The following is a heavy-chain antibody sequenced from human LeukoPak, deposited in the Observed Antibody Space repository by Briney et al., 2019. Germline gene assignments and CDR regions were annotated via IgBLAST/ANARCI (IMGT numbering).Heavy chain of an antibody. D-gene: IGHD6-13*01. CDR1: GGSISSYY. CDR2: IYYTGST. V-gene: IGHV4-59*01. CDR3: ARGGEPDIAAAGPYYYYGMDV. J-gene: IGHJ6*02. Sequence: TLSLTCTVSGGSISSYYWSWIRQPPGKGLEWIGYIYYTGSTNYNPSLKSRVTISVDTSKNQFSLKLSSVTAADTAVYYCARGGEPDIAAAGPYYYYGMDVWGQGTTVTVSS.